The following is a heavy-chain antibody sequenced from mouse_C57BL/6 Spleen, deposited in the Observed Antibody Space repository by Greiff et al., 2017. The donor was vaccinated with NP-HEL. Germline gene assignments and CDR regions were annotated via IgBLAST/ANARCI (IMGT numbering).Heavy chain of an antibody. CDR1: GFTFSSYA. J-gene: IGHJ2*01. D-gene: IGHD1-1*01. Sequence: DVHLVESGGGLVKPGGSLKLSCAASGFTFSSYAMSWVRQTPEKRLEWVATISDGGSYTYYPDNVKGRFTISRDNAKNNLYLQMSHLKSEDTAMYYCAREGTTHYFDYWGKGTTLTVSS. CDR3: AREGTTHYFDY. V-gene: IGHV5-4*01. CDR2: ISDGGSYT.